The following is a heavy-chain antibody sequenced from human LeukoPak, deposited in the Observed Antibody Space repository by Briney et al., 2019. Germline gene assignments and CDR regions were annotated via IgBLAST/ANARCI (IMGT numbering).Heavy chain of an antibody. CDR1: GGSISSYY. J-gene: IGHJ4*02. D-gene: IGHD1-1*01. V-gene: IGHV4-59*01. Sequence: SETLSLTCTVSGGSISSYYWSWIRQPPGKGLEWIGYIYYSGSTNYNPSLKSRVTISVDTSKNQFSLKLSSVTAADTAVYYCAGPGETGTTSGYWGQGTLVTVSS. CDR2: IYYSGST. CDR3: AGPGETGTTSGY.